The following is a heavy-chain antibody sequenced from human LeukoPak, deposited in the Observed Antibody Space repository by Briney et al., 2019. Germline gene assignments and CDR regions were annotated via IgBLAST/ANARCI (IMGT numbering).Heavy chain of an antibody. V-gene: IGHV3-23*01. CDR1: GFTFSSYA. D-gene: IGHD3-3*01. CDR2: ISGSGGST. CDR3: AKSDFWSGYYMSWYFDL. J-gene: IGHJ2*01. Sequence: SGGSLRLSCAASGFTFSSYAMSWVRQAPGKGLEWVSAISGSGGSTYYADSVKGRFTISRDNSKNTLYLQVNSLRAEDTAVYYCAKSDFWSGYYMSWYFDLWGRGTLVTVSS.